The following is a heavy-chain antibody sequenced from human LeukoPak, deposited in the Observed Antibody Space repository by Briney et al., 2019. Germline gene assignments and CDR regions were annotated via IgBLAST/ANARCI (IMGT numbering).Heavy chain of an antibody. CDR3: ARDRDLRELLRFHGYDY. CDR1: GHTFTGYY. CDR2: INANSGDT. Sequence: ASVKVSCKASGHTFTGYYMHWVRQAPGQGLEWMGWINANSGDTNYAQKLQGRVTMTTDTSTSTAYMELRSLRSDDTAVYYCARDRDLRELLRFHGYDYWGQGTLVTVSS. V-gene: IGHV1-18*04. J-gene: IGHJ4*02. D-gene: IGHD1-26*01.